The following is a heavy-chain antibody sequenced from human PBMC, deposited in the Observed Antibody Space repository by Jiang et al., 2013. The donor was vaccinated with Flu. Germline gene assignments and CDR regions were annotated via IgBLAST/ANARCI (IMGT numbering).Heavy chain of an antibody. V-gene: IGHV5-51*01. J-gene: IGHJ6*02. CDR3: ARRAQLGESWGGMDV. Sequence: SGAEVKKPGESLKISCEGSGYNFSNYWIGWVRQMPGKGLEWMGLIYPDDSDTRYSPSFQGQVTFSADKSISTAYLQWSSLKASDTAMYFCARRAQLGESWGGMDVWGQGTTVTVSS. CDR2: IYPDDSDT. D-gene: IGHD3-10*01. CDR1: GYNFSNYW.